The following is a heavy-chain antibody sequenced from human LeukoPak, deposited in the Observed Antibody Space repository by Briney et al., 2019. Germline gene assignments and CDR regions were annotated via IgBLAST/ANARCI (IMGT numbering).Heavy chain of an antibody. J-gene: IGHJ3*02. CDR2: IKQDGSEK. Sequence: GGSLRLSCAASGFTFSSYWMSWVRQAPGKGLEWVANIKQDGSEKHYVDSVKGRFTISRDNAKNSLYLQMNSLRAEDTAVYYCARPTTVTTENDAFDIWGQGTMVTVSS. D-gene: IGHD4-17*01. V-gene: IGHV3-7*01. CDR1: GFTFSSYW. CDR3: ARPTTVTTENDAFDI.